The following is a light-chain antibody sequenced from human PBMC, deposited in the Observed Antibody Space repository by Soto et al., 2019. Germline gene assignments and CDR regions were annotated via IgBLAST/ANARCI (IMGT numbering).Light chain of an antibody. CDR3: AGWDDSLHGIV. V-gene: IGLV1-47*01. J-gene: IGLJ1*01. CDR1: NSNIGTNY. Sequence: QSVLTQPPSAPGTPGQRVTISCSGGNSNIGTNYVYWYQHLPGATPKLLIYRNNHRPSGVPDRFSASKSGTSASLAINGLRSEDEANYYCAGWDDSLHGIVFGTGTKVTVL. CDR2: RNN.